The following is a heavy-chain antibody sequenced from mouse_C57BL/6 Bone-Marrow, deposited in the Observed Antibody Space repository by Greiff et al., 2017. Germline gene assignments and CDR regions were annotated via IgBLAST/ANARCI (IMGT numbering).Heavy chain of an antibody. Sequence: VQLQQSGAELARPGASVKMSCKASGYTFTSYTMHWVKQRPGQGLEWIGYINPSSGYTKYNQKFKDKATLTADKSSSTAYMQLSSLTSEDSAVXYCARWLPGYWYFDVWGTGTTVTVSS. CDR3: ARWLPGYWYFDV. CDR2: INPSSGYT. CDR1: GYTFTSYT. V-gene: IGHV1-4*01. D-gene: IGHD2-2*01. J-gene: IGHJ1*03.